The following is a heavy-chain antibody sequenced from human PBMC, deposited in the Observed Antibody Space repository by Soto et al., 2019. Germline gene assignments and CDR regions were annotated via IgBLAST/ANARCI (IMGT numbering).Heavy chain of an antibody. Sequence: GGSLRLSCAASGFTFSSYAMSWVRQAPGKGLEWVSAISGSGGSTYYADSVKGRFTISRDNSKNTLYLQMNSLRAEDTAVYYCAKFPPNFGVVIAPHFDYWGQGTLVTVSS. CDR2: ISGSGGST. V-gene: IGHV3-23*01. CDR1: GFTFSSYA. D-gene: IGHD3-3*01. J-gene: IGHJ4*02. CDR3: AKFPPNFGVVIAPHFDY.